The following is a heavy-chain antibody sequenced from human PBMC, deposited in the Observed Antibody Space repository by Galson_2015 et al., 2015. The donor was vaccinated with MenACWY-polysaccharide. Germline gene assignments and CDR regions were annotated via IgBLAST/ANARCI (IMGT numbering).Heavy chain of an antibody. CDR1: GYTFTNYY. V-gene: IGHV1-46*01. Sequence: SVKVSCKASGYTFTNYYIHWVRQAPGLGLEWMGVVKPSGGHPIQEQKFQGRVTMTSDTSTSTVYMEVRSLGSDDTAIYYCARAAYCTHYCYYYYYMVVWGKGTTVTVSS. D-gene: IGHD2-8*01. CDR2: VKPSGGHP. J-gene: IGHJ6*03. CDR3: ARAAYCTHYCYYYYYMVV.